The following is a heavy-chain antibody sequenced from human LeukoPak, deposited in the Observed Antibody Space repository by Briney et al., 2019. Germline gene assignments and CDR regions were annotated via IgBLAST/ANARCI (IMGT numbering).Heavy chain of an antibody. D-gene: IGHD5-18*01. CDR2: IRYDGSNK. CDR3: AKDFARSWDTAMVYQGDYFDY. J-gene: IGHJ4*02. CDR1: GFTFSSYG. Sequence: PGGSLRLSCAASGFTFSSYGMHWVRQAPGKGLEWVAFIRYDGSNKYYADSVKGRFTISRDNSKNTLYLQMNSLRAEDTAVYYCAKDFARSWDTAMVYQGDYFDYWGQGTLVTVSS. V-gene: IGHV3-30*02.